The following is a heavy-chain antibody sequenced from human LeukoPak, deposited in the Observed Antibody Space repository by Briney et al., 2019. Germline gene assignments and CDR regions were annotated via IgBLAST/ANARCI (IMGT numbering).Heavy chain of an antibody. CDR2: IKQDGSEK. V-gene: IGHV3-7*01. CDR1: GFTFSSYW. Sequence: PGGSLRLSFSASGFTFSSYWISSVRQAPGKGLEWVATIKQDGSEKYYVDSVKGRFTISRDNAKNSLYLQMNSLRAEDTAVYYCARDLGYSYGYWNYWGQGTLVTVSS. J-gene: IGHJ4*02. CDR3: ARDLGYSYGYWNY. D-gene: IGHD5-18*01.